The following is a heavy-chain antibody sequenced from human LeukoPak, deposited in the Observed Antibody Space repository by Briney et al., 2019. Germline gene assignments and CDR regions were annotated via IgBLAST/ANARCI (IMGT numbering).Heavy chain of an antibody. CDR1: GFTFSSCG. CDR2: IGPTGTDR. Sequence: GGSLRLSCAASGFTFSSCGFNWVRQAPGKGLEWVSSIGPTGTDRYYADSVRGRFTISRDNAKNSMYLQMDSLRDEDTAVYYCGTENIGRHYDYWGQGTLLTVSS. V-gene: IGHV3-21*01. CDR3: GTENIGRHYDY. J-gene: IGHJ4*02.